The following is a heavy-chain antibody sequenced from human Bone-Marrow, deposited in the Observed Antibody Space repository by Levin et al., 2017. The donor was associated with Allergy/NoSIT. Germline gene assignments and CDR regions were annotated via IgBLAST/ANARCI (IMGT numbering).Heavy chain of an antibody. CDR3: SRDVTVDIVATPAFDI. Sequence: GESLKISCAASGFTFSSYAMSWVRQAPGKGLEWVSAISGSGGSTYYADSVKGRFTISRDNSKNTLYLQMNSLRAEDMAVYYCSRDVTVDIVATPAFDIWGQGTMVTVSS. CDR1: GFTFSSYA. CDR2: ISGSGGST. D-gene: IGHD5-12*01. J-gene: IGHJ3*02. V-gene: IGHV3-23*01.